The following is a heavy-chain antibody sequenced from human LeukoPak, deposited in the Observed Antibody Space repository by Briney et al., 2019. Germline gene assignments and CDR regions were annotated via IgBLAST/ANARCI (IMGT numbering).Heavy chain of an antibody. CDR1: GFTFSRSA. V-gene: IGHV3-30-3*01. CDR3: ARDLSPETATARGPQY. D-gene: IGHD2/OR15-2a*01. CDR2: FSYDVSNK. J-gene: IGHJ4*02. Sequence: GGSLRLSCAASGFTFSRSAMHWVRQAPGKGLEWVALFSYDVSNKFYSDSVRGRFTISRDNSKKTMFLQMNSLRAEDTAVYYCARDLSPETATARGPQYWGQGTLVTVSS.